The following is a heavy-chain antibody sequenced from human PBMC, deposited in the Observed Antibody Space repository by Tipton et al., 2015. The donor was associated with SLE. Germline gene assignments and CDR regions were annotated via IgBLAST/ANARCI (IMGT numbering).Heavy chain of an antibody. CDR3: ARRTSGYAPDY. CDR2: IDYSGRT. V-gene: IGHV4-39*07. Sequence: TLSLTCTVSGGSITSSGFHWGWFRQPPGKGLEWIGSIDYSGRTYYTPSLKSQLTISVDTSENQFSLKLNSVTAADTAFYYCARRTSGYAPDYWGQGTLVTVSS. CDR1: GGSITSSGFH. D-gene: IGHD5-12*01. J-gene: IGHJ4*02.